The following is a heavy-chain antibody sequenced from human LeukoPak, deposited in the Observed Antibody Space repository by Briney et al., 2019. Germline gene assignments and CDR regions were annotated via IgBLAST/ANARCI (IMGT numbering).Heavy chain of an antibody. V-gene: IGHV1-8*01. J-gene: IGHJ4*02. CDR2: MNFNSGNT. Sequence: ASVKVSCKASGYTFTSYDINWVRQAPGLGLEWMGGMNFNSGNTGYAQKFQGRVTMTRNTSISTAYMELSSLRSEDTAVYYCARGGGAYYYDNSGYYRLGFDYWGQGTLVTVSS. CDR1: GYTFTSYD. D-gene: IGHD3-22*01. CDR3: ARGGGAYYYDNSGYYRLGFDY.